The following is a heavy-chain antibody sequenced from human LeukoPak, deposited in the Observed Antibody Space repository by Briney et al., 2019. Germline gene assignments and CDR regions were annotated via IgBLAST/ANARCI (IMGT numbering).Heavy chain of an antibody. D-gene: IGHD3-22*01. CDR1: GFTFSTYW. Sequence: GGSLRLSCAASGFTFSTYWMHWARQVPGKGLVWVSRINSNGNTTPYADSVKGRFTISRDNAKNTLFLQMNSLRAEDTAVYYCAKDGSSGYFDAFDIWGQGTMVTVSS. J-gene: IGHJ3*02. V-gene: IGHV3-74*01. CDR2: INSNGNTT. CDR3: AKDGSSGYFDAFDI.